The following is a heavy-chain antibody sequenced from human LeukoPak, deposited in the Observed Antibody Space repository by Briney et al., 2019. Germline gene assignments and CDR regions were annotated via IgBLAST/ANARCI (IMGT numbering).Heavy chain of an antibody. Sequence: PSETLSLTCAVYGGSFSGYYWSWIRQPPGKGLEWIGEINHSGSTNYNPPLKSRVTISVDTSKNQFSLKLSSVTAADTAVYYCARGREAARPPGDWYFDLWGRGTLVTVSS. J-gene: IGHJ2*01. CDR2: INHSGST. D-gene: IGHD6-6*01. CDR1: GGSFSGYY. V-gene: IGHV4-34*01. CDR3: ARGREAARPPGDWYFDL.